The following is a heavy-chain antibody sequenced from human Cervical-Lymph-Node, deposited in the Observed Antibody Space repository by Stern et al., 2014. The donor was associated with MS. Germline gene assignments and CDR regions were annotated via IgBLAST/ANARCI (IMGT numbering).Heavy chain of an antibody. CDR1: GYTFTSYG. CDR3: AREVRQWLVRASYGMDV. V-gene: IGHV1-18*01. D-gene: IGHD6-19*01. CDR2: ISAYNGNT. Sequence: QVQLVQSGAEVKKPGASVKVSCKASGYTFTSYGISWVRQAPGQGLEWMGGISAYNGNTNYAQKLQGRVTMTTDTSTSTAYMELRSLRSDDTAVYYCAREVRQWLVRASYGMDVWGQGTTVTVSS. J-gene: IGHJ6*02.